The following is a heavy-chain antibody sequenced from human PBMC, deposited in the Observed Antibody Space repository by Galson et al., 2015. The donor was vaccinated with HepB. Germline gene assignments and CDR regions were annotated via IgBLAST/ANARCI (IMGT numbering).Heavy chain of an antibody. V-gene: IGHV1-8*01. D-gene: IGHD4-11*01. CDR1: GYTFTSYD. CDR3: ARGLYSSNEWEGMDV. Sequence: SVKVSCKASGYTFTSYDINWVRQATGQGLEWMGWMNPNSGNTGYAQKFQGRVTMTRNTSISTAYMELSSLRSEDTAVYYCARGLYSSNEWEGMDVWGQGTTVTVSS. CDR2: MNPNSGNT. J-gene: IGHJ6*02.